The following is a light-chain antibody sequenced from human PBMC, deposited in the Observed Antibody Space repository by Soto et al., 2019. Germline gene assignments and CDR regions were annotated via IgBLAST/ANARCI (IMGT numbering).Light chain of an antibody. Sequence: DIQMTQSPSTLSTSVGDRATITCRASQNIDRWLAWYQQKPGKAPKLLIYEASSLEGGVPSRFSGSGSGTEFTLTVSGLQAEDFATYYCQQLMSYPITFGQGTRLEIQ. CDR2: EAS. CDR3: QQLMSYPIT. CDR1: QNIDRW. V-gene: IGKV1-5*01. J-gene: IGKJ5*01.